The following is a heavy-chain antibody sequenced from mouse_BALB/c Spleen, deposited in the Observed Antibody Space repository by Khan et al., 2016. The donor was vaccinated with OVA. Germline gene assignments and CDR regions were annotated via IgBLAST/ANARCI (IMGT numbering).Heavy chain of an antibody. Sequence: VQLQQSGAELVRPGALVKLSCKASGFNIKDYYMHWVKQRPEQGLEWIGWIDPENGETVYDPKFQGKANITADTSSNTVYLQLSSLTSEDTAVYYCARSGYFAWFAYWGQGTLVTVSA. CDR1: GFNIKDYY. J-gene: IGHJ3*01. CDR2: IDPENGET. CDR3: ARSGYFAWFAY. V-gene: IGHV14-1*02.